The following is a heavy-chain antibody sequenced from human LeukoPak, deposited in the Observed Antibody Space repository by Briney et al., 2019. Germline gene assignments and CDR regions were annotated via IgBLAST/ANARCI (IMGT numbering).Heavy chain of an antibody. V-gene: IGHV4-31*03. J-gene: IGHJ4*02. CDR1: GGSISSGGYY. CDR3: ARGLNVTGSGREYFDY. D-gene: IGHD3-10*01. Sequence: PSETLSLTCTVSGGSISSGGYYWSWIRQHPGKGLEWIGYIYYSGSTYYNPSLESRVTISVDTSKNQFPLKLSSVTAADTAVYYCARGLNVTGSGREYFDYWGQGTLVTVSS. CDR2: IYYSGST.